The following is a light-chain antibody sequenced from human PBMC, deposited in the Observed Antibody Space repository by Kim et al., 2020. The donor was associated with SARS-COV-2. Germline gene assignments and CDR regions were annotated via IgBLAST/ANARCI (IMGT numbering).Light chain of an antibody. Sequence: LGRTVKITCQGDSLKTSYATWYQQKPGQAPVLVIYGKNNRPSGIPDRFSGSSSANTASLTITGAQAEDEADYYCSSRDTTNNHVVFGGGTQLTVL. CDR1: SLKTSY. CDR3: SSRDTTNNHVV. J-gene: IGLJ3*02. CDR2: GKN. V-gene: IGLV3-19*01.